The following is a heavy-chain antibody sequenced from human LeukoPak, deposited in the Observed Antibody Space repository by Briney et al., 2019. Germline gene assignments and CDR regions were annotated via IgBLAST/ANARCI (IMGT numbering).Heavy chain of an antibody. D-gene: IGHD3-22*01. CDR3: ARLTWVDYYDSSGYFDGYYYYMDV. Sequence: SETLSLTCAVYGGSFSGYYWSWIRQPPGKGLEWIGEINHSGSTNYNPSLKSRVTISVDTSKNQFSLKLSSVTAADTAVYYCARLTWVDYYDSSGYFDGYYYYMDVWGKGTTVTISS. CDR1: GGSFSGYY. CDR2: INHSGST. J-gene: IGHJ6*03. V-gene: IGHV4-34*01.